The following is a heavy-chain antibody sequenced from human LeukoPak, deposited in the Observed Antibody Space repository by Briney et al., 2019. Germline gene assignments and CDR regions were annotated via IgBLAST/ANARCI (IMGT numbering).Heavy chain of an antibody. CDR1: GYTFISYD. V-gene: IGHV1-8*01. CDR3: ATLRVGVATIRAFDY. Sequence: ASVKVSCKASGYTFISYDINWVRQVTGQGLEWMGWMNPNSGNTGYAQKFQGRVTITRNTSISTAFMELSSLRSEDTAVYYCATLRVGVATIRAFDYWGQGTLVTVSS. J-gene: IGHJ4*02. CDR2: MNPNSGNT. D-gene: IGHD5-12*01.